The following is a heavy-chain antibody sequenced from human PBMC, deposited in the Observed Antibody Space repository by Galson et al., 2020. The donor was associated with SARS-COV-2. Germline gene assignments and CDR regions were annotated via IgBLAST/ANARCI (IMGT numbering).Heavy chain of an antibody. V-gene: IGHV5-51*01. CDR1: GYSFTSYW. J-gene: IGHJ1*01. Sequence: GESLKISCKGSGYSFTSYWIGWVRQTPGKGLEWIGIIHPGDSDTRHSPSFQGQVTISADKSISTAYLQWSSLKASDTAMYYCARQINYGGNPIEYFQHWGQGTLVTVSS. CDR3: ARQINYGGNPIEYFQH. D-gene: IGHD4-17*01. CDR2: IHPGDSDT.